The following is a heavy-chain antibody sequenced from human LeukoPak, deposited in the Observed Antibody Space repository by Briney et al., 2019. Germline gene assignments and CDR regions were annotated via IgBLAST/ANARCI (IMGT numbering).Heavy chain of an antibody. V-gene: IGHV3-48*01. CDR2: ISPRSDIV. CDR1: GFTLRSFS. D-gene: IGHD3-9*01. Sequence: PGGSLRLSCTASGFTLRSFSMNGVRQAPGKGLEWVSHISPRSDIVSYADSVKGRFTISRDNAKNSLYLQVNSLRAEDMAVYYCVRDNDWAFDYWGQGTLVPVSS. CDR3: VRDNDWAFDY. J-gene: IGHJ4*02.